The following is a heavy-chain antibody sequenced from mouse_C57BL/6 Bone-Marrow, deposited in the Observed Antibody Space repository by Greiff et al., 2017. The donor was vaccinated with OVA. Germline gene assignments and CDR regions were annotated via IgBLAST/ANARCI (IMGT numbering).Heavy chain of an antibody. CDR2: IDPETGGT. J-gene: IGHJ4*01. D-gene: IGHD2-5*01. V-gene: IGHV1-15*01. Sequence: QVQLQQSGAELVRPGASVTLSCKASGYTFTDYEMHWVKQTPVHGLEWIGAIDPETGGTAYNQQFKGKAILPADNSSSTAYLELRSMTAEDSAVYYCTRDDSNYYAKDYWGQGTSVTVSS. CDR3: TRDDSNYYAKDY. CDR1: GYTFTDYE.